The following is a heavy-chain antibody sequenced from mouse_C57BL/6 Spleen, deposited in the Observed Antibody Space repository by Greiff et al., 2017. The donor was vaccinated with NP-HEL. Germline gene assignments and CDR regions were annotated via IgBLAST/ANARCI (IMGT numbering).Heavy chain of an antibody. CDR2: IYPGDGDT. J-gene: IGHJ4*01. D-gene: IGHD2-1*01. V-gene: IGHV1-80*01. Sequence: QVHVKQSGAELVKPGASVKISCKASGYAFSSYWMNWVKQRPGKGLEWIGQIYPGDGDTNYNGKFKGKATLTADKSSSTAYMQLSSLTSEDSAVYFCARSGNPSIAMDYWGQGTSVTVSS. CDR1: GYAFSSYW. CDR3: ARSGNPSIAMDY.